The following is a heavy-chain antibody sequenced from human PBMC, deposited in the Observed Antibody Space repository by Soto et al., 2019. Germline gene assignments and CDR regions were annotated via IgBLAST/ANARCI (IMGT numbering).Heavy chain of an antibody. V-gene: IGHV2-5*02. Sequence: SGPTLVNPTQTLTLTCTFSGFSLSTSGVGVGWIRQPPGKALEWLALIYWDDDKRYSPSLKSRLTITKDTSKNQVVLTMTNMDPVDTATYYCARTYYYDSSGYYNYWGQGTLVTSPQ. J-gene: IGHJ4*02. CDR2: IYWDDDK. CDR3: ARTYYYDSSGYYNY. D-gene: IGHD3-22*01. CDR1: GFSLSTSGVG.